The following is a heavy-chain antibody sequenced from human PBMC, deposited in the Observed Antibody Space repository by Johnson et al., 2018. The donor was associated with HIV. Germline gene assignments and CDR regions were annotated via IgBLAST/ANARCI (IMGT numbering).Heavy chain of an antibody. Sequence: VQLVESGGGVVQPGRSLRLSCAASGFTFSSYAMHWVRQAPGKGLEWVAVISYDGSNKYYADSVKGRFTISRDNSKNPLYLQMNSLRAEDTAVYYCARGGRGAFDIWGQGTMVTVSS. CDR1: GFTFSSYA. CDR3: ARGGRGAFDI. J-gene: IGHJ3*02. V-gene: IGHV3-30-3*01. D-gene: IGHD3-10*01. CDR2: ISYDGSNK.